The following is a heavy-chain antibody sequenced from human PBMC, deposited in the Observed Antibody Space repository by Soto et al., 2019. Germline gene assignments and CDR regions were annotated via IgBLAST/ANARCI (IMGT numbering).Heavy chain of an antibody. CDR1: GGSISSSNW. Sequence: SETLSLTCAVSGGSISSSNWWSWVRQPPGKGLEWIGEIYHSGSTNYNPSLKSRVTISVDKSKNQFSLKLSSVTAADTAVYYCARDTTDKITIVRGVINSINAFDIWGQGTMVTVS. CDR2: IYHSGST. V-gene: IGHV4-4*02. D-gene: IGHD3-10*01. CDR3: ARDTTDKITIVRGVINSINAFDI. J-gene: IGHJ3*02.